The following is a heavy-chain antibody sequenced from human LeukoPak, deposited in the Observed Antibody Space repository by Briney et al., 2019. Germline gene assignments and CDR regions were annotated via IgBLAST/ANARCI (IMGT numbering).Heavy chain of an antibody. V-gene: IGHV4-34*01. CDR2: INHSGST. Sequence: SETLSLTCAVYGGSFSGYYWSWIRQPPGKGLEWIGEINHSGSTNYNPSLKSRVTISVDTSKNQFSLKLSSVTAADTAVYYCARAPDTAMVTRDYWGQGTLVTVSS. CDR3: ARAPDTAMVTRDY. CDR1: GGSFSGYY. J-gene: IGHJ4*02. D-gene: IGHD5-18*01.